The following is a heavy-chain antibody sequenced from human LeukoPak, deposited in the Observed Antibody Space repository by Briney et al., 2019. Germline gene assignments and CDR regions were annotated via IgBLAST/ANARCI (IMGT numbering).Heavy chain of an antibody. D-gene: IGHD6-6*01. CDR3: ARDRLYSSSSEDY. J-gene: IGHJ4*02. CDR1: GFTVSSTY. V-gene: IGHV3-53*01. Sequence: GGSLRLSCAASGFTVSSTYMSWVRQAPGKGLEWVSVIYSGGSTYCADSVKGRFTISRDNSKNTLYLQMNSLRAEDTAVYYCARDRLYSSSSEDYWGQGTLVTVSS. CDR2: IYSGGST.